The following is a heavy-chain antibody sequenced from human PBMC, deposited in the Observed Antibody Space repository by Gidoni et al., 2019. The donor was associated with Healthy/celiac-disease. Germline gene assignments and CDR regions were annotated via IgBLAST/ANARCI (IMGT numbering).Heavy chain of an antibody. CDR3: ARHTFRGRSGALDAFDI. CDR2: IYPGDSDT. J-gene: IGHJ3*02. D-gene: IGHD1-26*01. V-gene: IGHV5-51*01. Sequence: EVQLVQSGAEVKKPGESLKISCKGSVYSFPSYWIGWVRQMPGKGLEWMGIIYPGDSDTRYSPSFQGQVTISADKSISTAYLQWSSRKASDTAMYYCARHTFRGRSGALDAFDIWSQGTMVTVSS. CDR1: VYSFPSYW.